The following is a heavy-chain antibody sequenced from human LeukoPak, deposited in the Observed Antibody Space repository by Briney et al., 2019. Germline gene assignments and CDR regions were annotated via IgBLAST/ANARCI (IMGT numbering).Heavy chain of an antibody. D-gene: IGHD2-2*01. J-gene: IGHJ6*03. CDR2: INHAGST. V-gene: IGHV4-34*01. CDR1: GGSFSGDF. Sequence: PSETLSLTCAVYGGSFSGDFWSWIRQSPGRGLEWIGEINHAGSTTYNPSLESRVTMSVDTSKNQFSLKLSSVTAADTAVYYCARARVVVYYMDVWGKGTTVTISS. CDR3: ARARVVVYYMDV.